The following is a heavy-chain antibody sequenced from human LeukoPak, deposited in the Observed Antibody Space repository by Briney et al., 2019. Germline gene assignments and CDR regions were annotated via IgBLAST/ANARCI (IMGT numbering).Heavy chain of an antibody. CDR2: ITNSGSDI. D-gene: IGHD6-6*01. CDR1: GSTFSDFH. V-gene: IGHV3-11*04. CDR3: AREYSSSSGRSFDY. Sequence: GGSLRLSCVVSGSTFSDFHMSWLRQAPGKGLEWISYITNSGSDIEYADSVKGRFTISWDNAKKSLYLEMNSLRAEDTAVYYCAREYSSSSGRSFDYWGQGTLVTVSS. J-gene: IGHJ4*02.